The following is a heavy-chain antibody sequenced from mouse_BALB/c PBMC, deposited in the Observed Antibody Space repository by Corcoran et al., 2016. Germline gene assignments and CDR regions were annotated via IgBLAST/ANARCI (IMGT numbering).Heavy chain of an antibody. CDR2: INPNNGGT. J-gene: IGHJ4*01. D-gene: IGHD3-1*01. CDR3: ARDGARATSDAMDY. CDR1: GYTFTDYT. V-gene: IGHV1-18*01. Sequence: EFQLQQSGSELVKRGASVKISCKTSGYTFTDYTMRWVEQSHVNSLEGIGGINPNNGGTSYNQKLKGKATLTVDKSSSTAYMELRSLTSEDSAVYDCARDGARATSDAMDYWGQGTSVTVS.